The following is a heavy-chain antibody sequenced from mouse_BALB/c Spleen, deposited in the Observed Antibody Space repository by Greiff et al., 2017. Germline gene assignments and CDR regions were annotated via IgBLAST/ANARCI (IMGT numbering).Heavy chain of an antibody. J-gene: IGHJ3*01. D-gene: IGHD1-1*01. CDR1: GFNIKDTY. V-gene: IGHV14-3*02. Sequence: EVKLMESGAELVKPGASVKLSCTASGFNIKDTYMHWVKQRPEQGLEWIGRIDPANGNTKYDPKFQGKATITADTSSNTAYLQLSSLTSEDTAVYYCARSGITTVPWFAYWGQGTLVTVSA. CDR2: IDPANGNT. CDR3: ARSGITTVPWFAY.